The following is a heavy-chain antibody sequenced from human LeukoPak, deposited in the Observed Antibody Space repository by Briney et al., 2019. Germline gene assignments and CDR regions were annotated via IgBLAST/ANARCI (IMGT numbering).Heavy chain of an antibody. D-gene: IGHD1-26*01. CDR2: ISDDGDA. CDR3: AKDWSCPD. V-gene: IGHV3-23*01. CDR1: GFAFSSYA. Sequence: PGGFLRLSCAASGFAFSSYAMTWVRQAPGKGLEWVSAISDDGDAKYADSVKGRFTVSRDNSKNTLYLQMNSLRAEDTAVYYCAKDWSCPDWGQGTLVSVSS. J-gene: IGHJ4*02.